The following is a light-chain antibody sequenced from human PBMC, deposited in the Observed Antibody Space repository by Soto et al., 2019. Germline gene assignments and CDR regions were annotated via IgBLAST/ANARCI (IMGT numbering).Light chain of an antibody. V-gene: IGLV2-14*03. J-gene: IGLJ1*01. CDR3: TSYTSSTHFYV. CDR2: DVS. Sequence: QSVLTQPASVSGSPGQSIAISCTGVRTDVADGYGYVSWYQQHPGQAPQLIIYDVSNRPSGVSDRFSGSKSGNTASLTISGLQAEDEAEYYCTSYTSSTHFYVFGTGTKVTVL. CDR1: RTDVADGYGY.